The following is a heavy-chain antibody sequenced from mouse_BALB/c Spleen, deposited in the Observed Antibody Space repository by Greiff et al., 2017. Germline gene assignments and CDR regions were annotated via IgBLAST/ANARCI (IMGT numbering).Heavy chain of an antibody. V-gene: IGHV1S81*02. CDR2: INPSNGRT. D-gene: IGHD1-2*01. Sequence: QVQQPGAELVKPGASVKLSCKASGYTFTSYWMHWVKQRPGQGLEWIGEINPSNGRTNYNEKFKSKATLTVDKSSSTAYMQLSSLTSEDSAVYYCARFITTRAMDYWGQGTSVTVSS. CDR3: ARFITTRAMDY. CDR1: GYTFTSYW. J-gene: IGHJ4*01.